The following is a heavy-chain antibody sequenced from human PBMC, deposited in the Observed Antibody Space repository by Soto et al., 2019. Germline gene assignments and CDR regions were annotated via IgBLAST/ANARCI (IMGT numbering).Heavy chain of an antibody. Sequence: PGGSLRLSCTASGFTFSRYAMSWVRQAPGKGLEWVSTISGSGGSTYSADSVKGRFTISRDNSKNTLYLQMNSLRAEDTAVYYCAKDGLGAYSYGSYYFDYWGQGT. CDR3: AKDGLGAYSYGSYYFDY. D-gene: IGHD5-18*01. CDR2: ISGSGGST. J-gene: IGHJ4*02. V-gene: IGHV3-23*01. CDR1: GFTFSRYA.